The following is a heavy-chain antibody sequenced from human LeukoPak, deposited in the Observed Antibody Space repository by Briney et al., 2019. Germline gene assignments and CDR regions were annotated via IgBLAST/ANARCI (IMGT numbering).Heavy chain of an antibody. CDR3: ARKGCTGDCYRFDP. D-gene: IGHD2-21*02. V-gene: IGHV1-18*01. Sequence: GASVKVSCKASGYTFNTYGISWVRQAPGQRAEWMGWINTDNGNTKYAQKFQGRVTMTTDTSTSTAYMELSSLRSDDTAVYYCARKGCTGDCYRFDPWGQGTLVTVSS. CDR1: GYTFNTYG. J-gene: IGHJ5*02. CDR2: INTDNGNT.